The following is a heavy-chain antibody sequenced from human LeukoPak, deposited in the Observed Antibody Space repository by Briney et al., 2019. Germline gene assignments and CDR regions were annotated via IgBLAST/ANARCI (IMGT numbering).Heavy chain of an antibody. J-gene: IGHJ4*02. D-gene: IGHD1-26*01. V-gene: IGHV4-34*01. CDR2: INHSGST. CDR1: GGSFSGYY. CDR3: ARGPPRSGSYRDY. Sequence: SETLSLTCAVYGGSFSGYYWSWIRQPPGKGLEWIGEINHSGSTNYNPSLKSRVTISVDTSKNQFSLKLSSVAAADTAVYYCARGPPRSGSYRDYWGQGTLVTVSS.